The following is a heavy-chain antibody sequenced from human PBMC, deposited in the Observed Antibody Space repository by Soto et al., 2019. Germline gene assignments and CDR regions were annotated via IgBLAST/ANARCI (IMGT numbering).Heavy chain of an antibody. D-gene: IGHD3-22*01. Sequence: QVHLVQSGAEVKKPGASVNVSCKTSGYTFTRNGISWVRQAPGQGLEWMGWISPNSGNTRYAQKLQDRVIMTTDTSTSTAYMELTSLRSDETAVYYCVKDRDSNSWPSRDVWGPGTTVTVSS. CDR3: VKDRDSNSWPSRDV. CDR1: GYTFTRNG. V-gene: IGHV1-18*01. J-gene: IGHJ6*02. CDR2: ISPNSGNT.